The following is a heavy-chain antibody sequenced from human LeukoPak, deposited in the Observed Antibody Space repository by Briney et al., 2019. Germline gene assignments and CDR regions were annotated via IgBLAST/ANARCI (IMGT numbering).Heavy chain of an antibody. D-gene: IGHD3-22*01. V-gene: IGHV4-39*01. Sequence: PSETLSLTCTVPGGSISSSSYYWGWIRQPPGKGLEWIGSIYYSGSTYYNPSLKSRVTISVDTSKNQFSLKLSSVTAADTAVYYCARGGYYDKEAFDIWGQGTMVTVSS. J-gene: IGHJ3*02. CDR3: ARGGYYDKEAFDI. CDR2: IYYSGST. CDR1: GGSISSSSYY.